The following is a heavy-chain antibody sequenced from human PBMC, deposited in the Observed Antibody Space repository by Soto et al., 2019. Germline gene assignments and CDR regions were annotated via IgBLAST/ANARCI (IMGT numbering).Heavy chain of an antibody. D-gene: IGHD3-3*01. CDR3: ARHQPHDYNWFDP. V-gene: IGHV4-39*01. Sequence: SETLSLTCTVSGGSISSSSYYWGWIRQPPGKGLEWIGSIYYSGSTYYNPSLKSRVTISVDTSKNQFSLKLSSVTAADTAVYYCARHQPHDYNWFDPWGQGTLVTVSS. J-gene: IGHJ5*02. CDR2: IYYSGST. CDR1: GGSISSSSYY.